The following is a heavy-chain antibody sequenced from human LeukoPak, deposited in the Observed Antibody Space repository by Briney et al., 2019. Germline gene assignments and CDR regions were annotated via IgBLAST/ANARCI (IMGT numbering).Heavy chain of an antibody. CDR2: ISAYNGNT. Sequence: ASVKVSCKASGYTFTSYGISWVRQAPGQGLEWMGWISAYNGNTNYAQKLQGRVTMTTDTSTSTAYIELRSLRSDDPAVYYCARDKEGYSGYGPWGQGTLVTVSS. CDR3: ARDKEGYSGYGP. J-gene: IGHJ5*02. D-gene: IGHD5-12*01. V-gene: IGHV1-18*01. CDR1: GYTFTSYG.